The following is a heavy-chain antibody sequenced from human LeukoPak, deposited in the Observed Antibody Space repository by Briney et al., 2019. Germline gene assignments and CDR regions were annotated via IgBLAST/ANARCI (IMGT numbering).Heavy chain of an antibody. CDR2: IYYSGRT. V-gene: IGHV4-39*07. CDR3: ARGGCSGGSCYLDY. Sequence: SETLSLTCTVSGGSISSSSYYWGWIRQPPGKGLEWIGSIYYSGRTYYNPSLKSRVTISVDTSKNQFSLKLSSVTAADTAVYYCARGGCSGGSCYLDYWGQGTLVTVSS. J-gene: IGHJ4*02. CDR1: GGSISSSSYY. D-gene: IGHD2-15*01.